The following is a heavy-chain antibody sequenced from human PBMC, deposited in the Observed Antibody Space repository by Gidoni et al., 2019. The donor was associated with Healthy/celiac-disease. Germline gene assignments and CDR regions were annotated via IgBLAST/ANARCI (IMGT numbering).Heavy chain of an antibody. Sequence: QVQLVESGGGLVKPGGSLRPSCAASGFTFSDYYMSRIRQAQGKGLEWVSYISSSSSYTNYADSVKGRFTISRDNAKNSLYLQMNSLRAEDTAVYYCARDGIGEYYFDYWGQGTLVTVSS. CDR2: ISSSSSYT. V-gene: IGHV3-11*06. CDR1: GFTFSDYY. D-gene: IGHD3-10*01. J-gene: IGHJ4*02. CDR3: ARDGIGEYYFDY.